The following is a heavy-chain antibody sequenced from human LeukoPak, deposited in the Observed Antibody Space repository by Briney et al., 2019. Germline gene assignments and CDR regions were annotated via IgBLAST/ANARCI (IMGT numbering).Heavy chain of an antibody. CDR3: AKAVYYYDSSPTGD. D-gene: IGHD3-22*01. J-gene: IGHJ4*02. Sequence: GGSLRLSCAASGFTVSSNYMSWVRQAPGKGLEWVSIIYSGGSTYYADSVKGRFTISRDNSKNTLYLQMNSLRAEDTALYYCAKAVYYYDSSPTGDWGQGTLVTVSS. CDR2: IYSGGST. V-gene: IGHV3-53*05. CDR1: GFTVSSNY.